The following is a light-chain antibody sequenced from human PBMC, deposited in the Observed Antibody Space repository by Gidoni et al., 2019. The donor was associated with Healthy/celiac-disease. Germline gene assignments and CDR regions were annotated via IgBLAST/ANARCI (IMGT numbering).Light chain of an antibody. CDR1: QSVSSSY. CDR2: GAS. J-gene: IGKJ2*01. V-gene: IGKV3-20*01. CDR3: QQYSSSPPMYT. Sequence: EIVLTQSPGPLSLSPGERATLSCRASQSVSSSYLAWYQQKPGQAPRLLIYGASSRATGIPDRFSGSGSGTDFTLTISRLEPEDFAVYYCQQYSSSPPMYTFGQGTKLEIK.